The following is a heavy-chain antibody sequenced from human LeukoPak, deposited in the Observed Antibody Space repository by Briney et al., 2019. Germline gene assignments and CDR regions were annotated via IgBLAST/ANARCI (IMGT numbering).Heavy chain of an antibody. Sequence: PGGSLRLSCAASGFTFSSYSMNWVRQAPGKGLEWVSSISSSSSYIYYADSVKGRFTISRDNAKNSLYLQMNSLRAEDTAVYYCAKDAWGSYYYDSSGYSNDAFDIWGQGTMVTVSS. J-gene: IGHJ3*02. D-gene: IGHD3-22*01. CDR1: GFTFSSYS. CDR2: ISSSSSYI. V-gene: IGHV3-21*01. CDR3: AKDAWGSYYYDSSGYSNDAFDI.